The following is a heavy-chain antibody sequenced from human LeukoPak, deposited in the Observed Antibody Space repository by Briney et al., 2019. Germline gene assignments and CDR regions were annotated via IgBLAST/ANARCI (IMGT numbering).Heavy chain of an antibody. J-gene: IGHJ3*02. V-gene: IGHV1-18*01. CDR1: GYTFTSYG. Sequence: ASVKVSCKASGYTFTSYGISWVRQAPGQGLEWMGWISAYNGNTNYAQKLQGRVTMTTDTSTSTAYMELSSLRSEDTAVYYCASRSVLMVYAPDAFDIWGQGTMVTVSS. D-gene: IGHD2-8*01. CDR2: ISAYNGNT. CDR3: ASRSVLMVYAPDAFDI.